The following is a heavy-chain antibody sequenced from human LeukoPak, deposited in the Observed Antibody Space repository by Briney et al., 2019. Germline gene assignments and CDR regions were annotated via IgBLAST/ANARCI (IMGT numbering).Heavy chain of an antibody. V-gene: IGHV3-48*03. Sequence: GGSLRLSCAVSGLAFSNFKMNWVRQAPGKGLEWVSYISDSGRTTFYADSVKGRFTISRDNAKNSLYLQMSSLRVEDTAVYYCASWAGNTQSDSWSGPFDYWGQGTLVTVSS. CDR2: ISDSGRTT. CDR1: GLAFSNFK. D-gene: IGHD3-3*01. J-gene: IGHJ4*02. CDR3: ASWAGNTQSDSWSGPFDY.